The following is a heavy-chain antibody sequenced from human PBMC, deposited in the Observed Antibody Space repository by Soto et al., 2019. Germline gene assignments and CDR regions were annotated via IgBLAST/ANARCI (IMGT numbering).Heavy chain of an antibody. D-gene: IGHD3-9*01. V-gene: IGHV4-39*01. J-gene: IGHJ5*02. Sequence: SETLSLTCTVSGGSVSSDSYYWGWIRQPPGKALEWIGNIYYSGSTNYNPSLKSRVTISVDTSKNQFSLKLSSVTAADTAVYYCARQVYYDILTGYRPNWFDPWGQGTLVTVSS. CDR2: IYYSGST. CDR1: GGSVSSDSYY. CDR3: ARQVYYDILTGYRPNWFDP.